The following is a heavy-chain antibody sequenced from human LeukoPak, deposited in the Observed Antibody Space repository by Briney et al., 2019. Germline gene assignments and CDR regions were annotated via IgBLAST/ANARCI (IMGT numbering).Heavy chain of an antibody. CDR1: GGSISNYS. CDR2: IYHSGST. J-gene: IGHJ4*02. CDR3: ARGVSVLDDSSAYLYPPLFY. Sequence: PSETLSLTCTVSGGSISNYSWTCVRQPPGKGLEWIGYIYHSGSTNYNPSLQSRVTISIDTSKTKFSLKLGSVTSVDTAIYYCARGVSVLDDSSAYLYPPLFYWGQGTLVTVSS. V-gene: IGHV4-59*01. D-gene: IGHD3-22*01.